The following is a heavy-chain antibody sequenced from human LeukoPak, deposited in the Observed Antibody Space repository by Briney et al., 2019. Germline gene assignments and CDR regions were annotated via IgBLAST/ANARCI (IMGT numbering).Heavy chain of an antibody. CDR1: GFIFSSYE. CDR2: ISSSGSTV. Sequence: SGGSLRLSCAVSGFIFSSYEMNWVRQAPGKGLEWVSYISSSGSTVYYADSVKGRFTISRDNAKNSLFLQMNSLRAEDTAVYYCARLGVARPGYWGQGTLVTVSS. D-gene: IGHD6-19*01. J-gene: IGHJ4*02. V-gene: IGHV3-48*03. CDR3: ARLGVARPGY.